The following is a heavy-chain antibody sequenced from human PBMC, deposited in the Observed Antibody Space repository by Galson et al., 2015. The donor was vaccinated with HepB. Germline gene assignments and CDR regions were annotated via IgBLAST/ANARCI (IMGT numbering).Heavy chain of an antibody. Sequence: SLRLSCAASGFTFSDYYMSWTRQAPGKGLEWVSYISSSGSTKYYGDSVKGRFTISRDNAKNSLFLQMNSLRTEDTAIYYCAKVRGDYYYDTSGLDAFDIWGQGTVVTVSS. V-gene: IGHV3-11*04. J-gene: IGHJ3*02. CDR3: AKVRGDYYYDTSGLDAFDI. CDR2: ISSSGSTK. CDR1: GFTFSDYY. D-gene: IGHD3-22*01.